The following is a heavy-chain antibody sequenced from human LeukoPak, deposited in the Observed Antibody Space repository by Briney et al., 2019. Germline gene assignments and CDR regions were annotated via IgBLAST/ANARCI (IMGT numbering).Heavy chain of an antibody. D-gene: IGHD3-10*01. J-gene: IGHJ4*02. CDR3: AKEVSASGSSYMCYFDL. Sequence: PAGSLRLSCAASGFSISRYGMNWVRQAPGKGLERVAVISYDGSTKYYGDSVKGRSTISRDYSKNPLYLEMNSLKPEDPAVYYVAKEVSASGSSYMCYFDLWGQGILVSVSS. CDR2: ISYDGSTK. CDR1: GFSISRYG. V-gene: IGHV3-30*18.